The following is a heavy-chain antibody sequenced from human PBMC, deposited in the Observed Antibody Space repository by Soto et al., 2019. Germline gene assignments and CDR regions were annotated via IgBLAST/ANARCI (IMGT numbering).Heavy chain of an antibody. CDR3: ARISRPNWGDLSFLDY. Sequence: QVTLKESGPVLVKPTETLTLTCTVSGFSLSSARMGVSWIRQPPGKALEWLAYIFSNDEKSYSTSLKSGVTSSKDTSKSQVVITMANMDPVDTATYYCARISRPNWGDLSFLDYWGRGTLVTVSS. J-gene: IGHJ4*02. V-gene: IGHV2-26*01. CDR1: GFSLSSARMG. D-gene: IGHD3-16*02. CDR2: IFSNDEK.